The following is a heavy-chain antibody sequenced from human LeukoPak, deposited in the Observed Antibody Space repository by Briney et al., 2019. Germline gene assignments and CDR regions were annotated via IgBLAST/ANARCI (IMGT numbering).Heavy chain of an antibody. D-gene: IGHD2-2*01. CDR1: GFTFTGYY. CDR2: INPNSGGT. CDR3: ARDPPYCSSTSCYPGWGPFDP. J-gene: IGHJ5*02. Sequence: ASVKVSCKASGFTFTGYYMHWVRQAPGQGLEWMGWINPNSGGTNYAQKFQGRVTMTRDTSITTAYMELSSLRSEDTAVYYCARDPPYCSSTSCYPGWGPFDPCGQGTLVTVSS. V-gene: IGHV1-2*02.